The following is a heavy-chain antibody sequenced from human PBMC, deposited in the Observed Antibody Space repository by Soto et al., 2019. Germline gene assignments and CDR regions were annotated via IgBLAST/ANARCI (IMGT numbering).Heavy chain of an antibody. CDR1: GYTFTSNA. V-gene: IGHV1-8*01. J-gene: IGHJ4*02. CDR3: ARGDYYGSRTYFDY. CDR2: MNPNSGNT. D-gene: IGHD3-10*01. Sequence: VQLVQSGDEVKKPGASVKVSCKASGYTFTSNAINWVRQATGQGLEWMGWMNPNSGNTGHAQKFQCRVTMTRHTSISAAYMELGSLRSEDTAVYYCARGDYYGSRTYFDYWGQGTLVTVSS.